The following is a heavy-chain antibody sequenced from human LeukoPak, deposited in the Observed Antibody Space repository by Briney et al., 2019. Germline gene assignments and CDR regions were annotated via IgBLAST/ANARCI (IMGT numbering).Heavy chain of an antibody. CDR3: ARYGSGSYYID. CDR1: GGSISSSNW. V-gene: IGHV4-4*02. D-gene: IGHD3-10*01. J-gene: IGHJ4*02. CDR2: IYHSGST. Sequence: PSETLSLTCAVSGGSISSSNWWSWDRQPPGKGLEWIGEIYHSGSTNYNPSLKSRGTISVDKSKNQFSLKLSSVTAADTAVYYCARYGSGSYYIDWGQGTLVTVSS.